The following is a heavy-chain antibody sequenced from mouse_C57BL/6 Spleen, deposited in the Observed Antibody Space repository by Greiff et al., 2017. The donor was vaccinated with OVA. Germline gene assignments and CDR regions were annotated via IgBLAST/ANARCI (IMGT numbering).Heavy chain of an antibody. J-gene: IGHJ1*03. CDR2: IYPGDGDT. D-gene: IGHD1-1*01. Sequence: VQLVESGAELVKPGASVKISCKASGYAFSSYWMNWVKQRPGKGLEWIGQIYPGDGDTNYNGKFKGKATLTADKSSSTAYMQLSSLTSEDSAVYFCARSKYYGSSPYWYFDVWGTGTTVTVSS. CDR3: ARSKYYGSSPYWYFDV. CDR1: GYAFSSYW. V-gene: IGHV1-80*01.